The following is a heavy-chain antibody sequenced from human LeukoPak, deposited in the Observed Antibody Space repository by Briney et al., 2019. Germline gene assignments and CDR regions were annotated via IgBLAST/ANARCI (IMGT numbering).Heavy chain of an antibody. CDR2: INSDGSST. Sequence: GGSLRLSCAASGFSFSSYWMHWVRQAPGKGLVWVSRINSDGSSTSYADSVKGRSTISRDNSKNTLYLQMNSLRAEDTAVYYCAKLRDSSGYYYFDYWGQGTLVTVSS. CDR1: GFSFSSYW. D-gene: IGHD3-22*01. J-gene: IGHJ4*02. V-gene: IGHV3-74*01. CDR3: AKLRDSSGYYYFDY.